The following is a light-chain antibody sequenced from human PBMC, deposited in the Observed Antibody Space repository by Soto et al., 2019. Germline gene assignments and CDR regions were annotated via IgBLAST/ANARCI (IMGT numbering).Light chain of an antibody. CDR3: QQRSDWPRT. J-gene: IGKJ1*01. V-gene: IGKV3-11*01. CDR1: QSFTSY. CDR2: DAS. Sequence: EIVLTQSPATLSLSPGDRPPLSCRPSQSFTSYLAWYLQRPGQAPRLLIYDASNRATGIPARFSGSGSGTDFTLTITSLEPEDFAVYFCQQRSDWPRTFGQGTKVEIK.